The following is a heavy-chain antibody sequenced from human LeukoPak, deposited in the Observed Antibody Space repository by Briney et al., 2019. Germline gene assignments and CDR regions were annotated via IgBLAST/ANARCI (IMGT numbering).Heavy chain of an antibody. Sequence: SETLSLTCTVSGGSMSISNDYWGWIRQPPGKGLEWIGYIYYTGTTNYNHLFESRATISVDPCKHQFSLKLSSVTAADPAVYYCARDPPAAEQPFWVPMDVWGKGTPVTVSS. CDR1: GGSMSISNDY. J-gene: IGHJ6*03. CDR2: IYYTGTT. D-gene: IGHD2-2*01. CDR3: ARDPPAAEQPFWVPMDV. V-gene: IGHV4-61*05.